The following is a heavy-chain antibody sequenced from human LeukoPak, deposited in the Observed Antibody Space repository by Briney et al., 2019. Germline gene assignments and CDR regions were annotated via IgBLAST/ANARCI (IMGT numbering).Heavy chain of an antibody. Sequence: GGSLRLSCAVSGFTFSSYAMSWVRQAPGKGLEWVSAISGSGGSTYYADSVKGRFTISRDNSKNTLYLQMNSLRAEDTAVYYCAKDWPSGGSSPWGVFDYWGQGTLVTVSS. J-gene: IGHJ4*02. CDR3: AKDWPSGGSSPWGVFDY. V-gene: IGHV3-23*01. CDR1: GFTFSSYA. CDR2: ISGSGGST. D-gene: IGHD2-15*01.